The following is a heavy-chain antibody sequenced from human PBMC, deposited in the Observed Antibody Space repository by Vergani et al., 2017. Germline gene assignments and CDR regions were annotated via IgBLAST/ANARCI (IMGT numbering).Heavy chain of an antibody. Sequence: EVQLLESGGGLVQPGGSLRLSCAASGFTFSSYAMSWVRQAPGKGLEWVSAISGSGGSTYYADSVKGRFTISRDNAKNSLYLQMNSLRAEDTAVYYCARDGSGSYLGYWGQGTLVTVSS. CDR1: GFTFSSYA. J-gene: IGHJ4*02. CDR3: ARDGSGSYLGY. V-gene: IGHV3-23*01. CDR2: ISGSGGST. D-gene: IGHD3-10*01.